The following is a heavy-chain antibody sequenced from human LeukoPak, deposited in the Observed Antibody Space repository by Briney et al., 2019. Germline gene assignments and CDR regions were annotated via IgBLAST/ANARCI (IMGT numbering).Heavy chain of an antibody. CDR2: ISGSSRST. CDR3: ARGATYGGGDY. D-gene: IGHD4-23*01. V-gene: IGHV3-23*01. CDR1: GFTFHNNG. J-gene: IGHJ4*02. Sequence: PGGSLRLSCAASGFTFHNNGMSWVRQAPGKGLEWVSTISGSSRSTYHAESVKGRFTISRDNSKNTLFLQMNSLRVDDTAVYYCARGATYGGGDYWGQGTLVTVSS.